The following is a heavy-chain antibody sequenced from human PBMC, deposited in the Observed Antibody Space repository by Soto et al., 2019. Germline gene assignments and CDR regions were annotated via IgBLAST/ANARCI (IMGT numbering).Heavy chain of an antibody. CDR3: ARVEAVAVTWWYYDL. CDR2: ISYDGNTK. J-gene: IGHJ2*01. CDR1: AFTFSSYA. Sequence: QVQLVESGGGVVQPGRSLRLSCAASAFTFSSYAIQWVRQAPGKGLEWVALISYDGNTKYYADSVKGRFTISRDNSKNTVYLQMNSLRTEDTAVYYCARVEAVAVTWWYYDLWGRGTLVTVYS. V-gene: IGHV3-30*03. D-gene: IGHD6-19*01.